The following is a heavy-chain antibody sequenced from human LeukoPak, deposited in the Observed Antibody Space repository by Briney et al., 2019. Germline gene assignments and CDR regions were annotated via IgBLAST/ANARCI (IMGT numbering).Heavy chain of an antibody. CDR1: GFTFSNSD. Sequence: GGSLRLSCAASGFTFSNSDMHWVRQAAGKGLEWVSAIGTVGDTYYPDSVKGRFTISRENAKNSLYLQMNSLRAGDTAVYYCAREMRDKYSSSWALDLWGRGTLVTVSS. CDR2: IGTVGDT. V-gene: IGHV3-13*01. D-gene: IGHD6-13*01. CDR3: AREMRDKYSSSWALDL. J-gene: IGHJ2*01.